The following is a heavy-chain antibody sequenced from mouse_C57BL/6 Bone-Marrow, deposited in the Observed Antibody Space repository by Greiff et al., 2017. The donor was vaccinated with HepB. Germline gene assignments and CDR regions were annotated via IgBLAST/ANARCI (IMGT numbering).Heavy chain of an antibody. D-gene: IGHD2-5*01. J-gene: IGHJ3*01. CDR2: IRNKANNHAT. V-gene: IGHV6-6*01. CDR3: TRGGSNYDWFAY. Sequence: EVMLVESGGGLVQPGGSMKLSCAASGFTFSDAWMDWVRQSPEKGLEWVAEIRNKANNHATYYAESVKGRFTISRDDSKSSVYLQMNSLRAEDTGIYYCTRGGSNYDWFAYWGQGTLVTVSA. CDR1: GFTFSDAW.